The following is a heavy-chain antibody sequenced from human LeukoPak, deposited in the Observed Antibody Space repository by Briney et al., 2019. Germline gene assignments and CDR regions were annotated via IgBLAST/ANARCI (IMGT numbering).Heavy chain of an antibody. J-gene: IGHJ4*02. D-gene: IGHD1-26*01. CDR2: LDPEDGET. CDR1: GHTLTDLS. CDR3: ATGGIYSLLDY. Sequence: GASVKVSCKVSGHTLTDLSTHWVRQTPGGGLEWMGGLDPEDGETIYAQKFQGRVTMTEDTSTDTAYMELSSLRSEDTAVYYCATGGIYSLLDYWGRGTLVTVSS. V-gene: IGHV1-24*01.